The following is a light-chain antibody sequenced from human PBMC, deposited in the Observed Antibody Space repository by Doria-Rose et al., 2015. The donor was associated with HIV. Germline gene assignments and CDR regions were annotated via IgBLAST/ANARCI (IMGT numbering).Light chain of an antibody. V-gene: IGKV1-9*01. CDR2: AAS. CDR3: QQYNGQSRT. Sequence: DIQLTQSPPFLSASVGDRVTITCRASQGISSYVAWYQQKPGKAPKLLIYAASTLQSGVPSRFSGSGSGTEFTLTVSSLQPEDFATYYCQQYNGQSRTFGQGTKVEFK. J-gene: IGKJ1*01. CDR1: QGISSY.